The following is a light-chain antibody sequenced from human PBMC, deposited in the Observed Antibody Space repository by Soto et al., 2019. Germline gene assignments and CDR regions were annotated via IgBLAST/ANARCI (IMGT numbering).Light chain of an antibody. V-gene: IGKV3-20*01. CDR1: QSVSSSY. J-gene: IGKJ1*01. CDR3: KQYGRSPRT. Sequence: EIVLTQSPGTLSLSPGERATLSCRASQSVSSSYLAWYQQKPGQAHRLLIYGASSRATGIPDRFSGSGSGTDFTLTISRLEPEDFAVYYCKQYGRSPRTFGQGTKVEIK. CDR2: GAS.